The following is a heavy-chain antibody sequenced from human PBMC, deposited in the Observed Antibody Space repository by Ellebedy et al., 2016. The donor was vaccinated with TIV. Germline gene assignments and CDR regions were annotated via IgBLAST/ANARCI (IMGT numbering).Heavy chain of an antibody. Sequence: AASVKVSCKASGYTFTSYGISWVRQAPGQGLEWMGWISAYNGNTNYAQKLQGRVTMTTDTSTSTAYMELSRLRSDDTAVYYCARDNNSSGWLSMDVWGQGTTVTVSS. J-gene: IGHJ6*02. CDR1: GYTFTSYG. CDR2: ISAYNGNT. D-gene: IGHD6-19*01. V-gene: IGHV1-18*01. CDR3: ARDNNSSGWLSMDV.